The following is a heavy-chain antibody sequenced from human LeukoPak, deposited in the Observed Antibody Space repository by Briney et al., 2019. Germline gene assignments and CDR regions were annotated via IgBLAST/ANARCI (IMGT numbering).Heavy chain of an antibody. CDR2: ISSSSSTI. D-gene: IGHD3-3*01. Sequence: GGSLRLSCAASGFTFSSYSMNWVRQAPGKGLEWVSYISSSSSTIYYADSVKGRFTISRDNAKNSLYLQMNSLRAEDTAVYYCARGGNYDFWSGYTQYWFDPWGQGTLVTVSS. V-gene: IGHV3-48*01. J-gene: IGHJ5*02. CDR1: GFTFSSYS. CDR3: ARGGNYDFWSGYTQYWFDP.